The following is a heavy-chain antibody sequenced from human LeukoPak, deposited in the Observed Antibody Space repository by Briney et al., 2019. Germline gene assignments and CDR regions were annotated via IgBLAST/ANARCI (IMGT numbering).Heavy chain of an antibody. CDR1: GGSISSYY. J-gene: IGHJ3*02. CDR3: ASLYDSSGYYSSWAFDI. V-gene: IGHV4-59*01. D-gene: IGHD3-22*01. CDR2: IYYSGST. Sequence: SETLSLTCTVSGGSISSYYWSWIRQPPAKGLEWIGYIYYSGSTNYNPSLKSRVTISVDTSKNQFSLKLSSVTAADTAVYYCASLYDSSGYYSSWAFDIWGQGTMVTVSS.